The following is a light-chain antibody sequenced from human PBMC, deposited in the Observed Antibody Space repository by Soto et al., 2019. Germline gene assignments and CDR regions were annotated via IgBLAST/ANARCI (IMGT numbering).Light chain of an antibody. CDR2: GAS. CDR3: QQLHSFPRT. V-gene: IGKV1-9*01. J-gene: IGKJ2*02. CDR1: QGIGSY. Sequence: IQLTQSPSSLSASVGDRVTITCRASQGIGSYVAWYQQKPGKAPKLLIYGASTLQRGVPSRFSGSGSGTDFTLIISSLQREDFATYYCQQLHSFPRTFGQGTKLEIK.